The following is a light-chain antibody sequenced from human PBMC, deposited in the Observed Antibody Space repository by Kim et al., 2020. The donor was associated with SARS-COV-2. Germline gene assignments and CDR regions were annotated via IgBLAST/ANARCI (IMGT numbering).Light chain of an antibody. CDR1: NIGSKS. Sequence: SYELTQPPSLSVAPGQTARITCGGDNIGSKSVHWYHQQPGQAPVVVMSFDSDRPPGIPVRISGSNSGDTATLTIRRVEVGDEADYDCQVWDRNRDQGVFG. CDR3: QVWDRNRDQGV. J-gene: IGLJ1*01. CDR2: FDS. V-gene: IGLV3-21*04.